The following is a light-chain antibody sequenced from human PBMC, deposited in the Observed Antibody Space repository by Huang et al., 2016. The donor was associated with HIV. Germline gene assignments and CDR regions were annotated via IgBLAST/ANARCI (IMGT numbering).Light chain of an antibody. CDR3: LQDFNYPRT. J-gene: IGKJ1*01. Sequence: AIQMTQSPSSLSASLGDRITITCRANQGIRNDLGWYQHTPGKAPKLLIYAASELQVGVPLRFRGSGSGTDFTLIITSLQPEDVGTYYCLQDFNYPRTFGQGTTVNI. V-gene: IGKV1-6*01. CDR1: QGIRND. CDR2: AAS.